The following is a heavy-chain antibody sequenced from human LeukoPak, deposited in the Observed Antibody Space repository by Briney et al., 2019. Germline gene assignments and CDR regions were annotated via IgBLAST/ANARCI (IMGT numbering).Heavy chain of an antibody. J-gene: IGHJ5*02. CDR3: ARGTLRFFAR. V-gene: IGHV3-7*04. D-gene: IGHD3-16*01. Sequence: GGSLRLSCAASGISFSSHWMSCVRQAPGKGLEWVANIKQDGSEKYYVDSVKGRFTISRDNAKNSLYLQMNSLRAEDTAVYYCARGTLRFFARWGQGTLVTVSS. CDR2: IKQDGSEK. CDR1: GISFSSHW.